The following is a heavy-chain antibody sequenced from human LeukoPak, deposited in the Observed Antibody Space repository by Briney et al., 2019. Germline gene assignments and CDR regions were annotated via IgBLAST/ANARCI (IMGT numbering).Heavy chain of an antibody. V-gene: IGHV4-38-2*02. J-gene: IGHJ5*02. CDR1: GYSISSGYY. D-gene: IGHD6-19*01. CDR2: IYHSGST. Sequence: PSETLSLTCTVSGYSISSGYYWGWIRQPPGKGLEWIGSIYHSGSTYYNPSLKSRVTISVDTSKNQFSLKLSSVTAADTAVYYCARDRRAGYSSGWYGVGNWFDPWGQGTLVTVSS. CDR3: ARDRRAGYSSGWYGVGNWFDP.